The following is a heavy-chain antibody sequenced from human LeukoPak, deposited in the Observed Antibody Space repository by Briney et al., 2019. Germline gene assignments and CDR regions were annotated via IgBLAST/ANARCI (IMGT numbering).Heavy chain of an antibody. CDR1: GFSFSRYW. CDR2: IEQDGSEK. J-gene: IGHJ4*02. V-gene: IGHV3-7*04. CDR3: ARDTRGYASFDY. Sequence: GGSLRLSCVASGFSFSRYWMSWVRQAPGKGLEWVANIEQDGSEKDYVDSVKGRFTISRDNAKNSLYLQMHSLRAKDTAVYYCARDTRGYASFDYWGQGTLVTVSS. D-gene: IGHD2-2*01.